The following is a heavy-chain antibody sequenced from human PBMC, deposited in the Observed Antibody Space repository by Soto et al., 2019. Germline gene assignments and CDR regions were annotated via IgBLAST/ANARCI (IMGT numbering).Heavy chain of an antibody. CDR2: IRRRAKNYAT. J-gene: IGHJ4*02. V-gene: IGHV3-73*02. CDR1: GFTFSGSA. Sequence: EVQLVESGGDLVQPGGSLKLSCAASGFTFSGSAMHWVRQASGKGRELVGHIRRRAKNYATVYAASVKGRFIISRDDSKNTAYLQINSLKTDDGAVYYCTRTFDGSDYFSADFDYWGQGTLVTVSS. D-gene: IGHD3-22*01. CDR3: TRTFDGSDYFSADFDY.